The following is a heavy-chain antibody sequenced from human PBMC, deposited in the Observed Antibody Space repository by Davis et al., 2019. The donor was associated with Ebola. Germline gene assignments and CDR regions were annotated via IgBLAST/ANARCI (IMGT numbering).Heavy chain of an antibody. CDR3: ARERRGYRYGGRFVGGMDV. CDR2: IYYSGST. D-gene: IGHD5-18*01. V-gene: IGHV4-31*03. J-gene: IGHJ6*04. Sequence: SETLSLTCTVSGGSISSGGYYWSWIRQHPGKGLEWIGYIYYSGSTYYNPSTKSRVTISVDTSKNQFSLKLSYVTAADTAVYYCARERRGYRYGGRFVGGMDVWGEGTTVTVSS. CDR1: GGSISSGGYY.